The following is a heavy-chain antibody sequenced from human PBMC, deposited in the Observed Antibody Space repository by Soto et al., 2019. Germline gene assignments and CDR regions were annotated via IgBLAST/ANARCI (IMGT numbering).Heavy chain of an antibody. CDR2: ISWNSGSI. Sequence: EVQLVESGGGLVQPGRSLRLSCAASGFTFDDYAMHWVRQAPGKGLEWVSGISWNSGSIGYADSVKGRFTISRDNAKNSLYLQMNNLRAEDTALYYCAQDRLGGWKFNWFDPRGQGTLFTVSS. J-gene: IGHJ5*02. CDR3: AQDRLGGWKFNWFDP. D-gene: IGHD6-19*01. CDR1: GFTFDDYA. V-gene: IGHV3-9*01.